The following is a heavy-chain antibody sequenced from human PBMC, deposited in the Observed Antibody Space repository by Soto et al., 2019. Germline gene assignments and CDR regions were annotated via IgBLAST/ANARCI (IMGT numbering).Heavy chain of an antibody. CDR2: ISYDGNNK. J-gene: IGHJ6*02. CDR1: GFTFSSYG. V-gene: IGHV3-30*03. CDR3: ARDPYSGFWSAHPRYYGMDV. D-gene: IGHD3-3*01. Sequence: GGSLRLSCAASGFTFSSYGMHWVRQALGKGLEWVAVISYDGNNKYYADSVKGRFTISRDNSKNTLYLQMNSLRAEDTAVYYCARDPYSGFWSAHPRYYGMDVWGQGTTVTVSS.